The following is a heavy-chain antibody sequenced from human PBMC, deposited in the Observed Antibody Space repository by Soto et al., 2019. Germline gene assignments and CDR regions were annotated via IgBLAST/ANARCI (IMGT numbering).Heavy chain of an antibody. D-gene: IGHD3-10*01. Sequence: ETLSLTCTVSGDSMSGFCWSWIRQTPGKGLEWIGYINYVGRTSYYSPSLQSRVTISLVSSKNQFSLILSSVTAAATAVYFCARFRRNYFDYWGQGTQVTVSS. CDR1: GDSMSGFC. CDR3: ARFRRNYFDY. CDR2: INYVGRTS. J-gene: IGHJ4*02. V-gene: IGHV4-59*01.